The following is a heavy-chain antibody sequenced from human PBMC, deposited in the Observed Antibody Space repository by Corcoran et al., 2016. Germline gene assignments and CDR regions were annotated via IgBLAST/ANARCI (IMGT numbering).Heavy chain of an antibody. D-gene: IGHD2-21*02. CDR3: ARLHSVVVTSPPTHWYFHI. CDR1: GYNFATYW. Sequence: EVQLVQSGAEVKKPGESLKISCEGSGYNFATYWIAWVRQMPGKGLEWMGIIFPHDSDTTYSPSFQGQVTISADKSINTAYLQWNSLKASDSAIYYCARLHSVVVTSPPTHWYFHIWGRGTLVTVSS. V-gene: IGHV5-51*01. J-gene: IGHJ2*01. CDR2: IFPHDSDT.